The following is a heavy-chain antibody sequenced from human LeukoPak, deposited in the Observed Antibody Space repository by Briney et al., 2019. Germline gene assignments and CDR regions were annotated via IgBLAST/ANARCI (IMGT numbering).Heavy chain of an antibody. J-gene: IGHJ3*02. D-gene: IGHD3-10*01. V-gene: IGHV1-2*02. CDR2: INPNSGGT. CDR1: GYTFTGYY. Sequence: ASVKVSCKASGYTFTGYYMHWVRQAPGQGLEWMGWINPNSGGTNYAQKFQGRVTMTRDTSISTAYMELSRLRSDDTAVYYCATPRAPFEEKDAIDIWGQGTMVTVSS. CDR3: ATPRAPFEEKDAIDI.